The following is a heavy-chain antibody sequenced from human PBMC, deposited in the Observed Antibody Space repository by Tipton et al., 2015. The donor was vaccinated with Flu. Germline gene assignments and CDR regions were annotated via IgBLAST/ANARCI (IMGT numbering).Heavy chain of an antibody. D-gene: IGHD3-10*01. J-gene: IGHJ4*02. V-gene: IGHV4-38-2*02. CDR3: ARSTCHYGSGSSDY. CDR1: DYSISSGYY. Sequence: GLVKPSETLSLICTVSDYSISSGYYWGWIRQPPGKGLEWIGCVSHSGRTYYNPSLKSRVTISLDTAKNQFSQRLSSVTAADTAVYYCARSTCHYGSGSSDYWGQGTLVTVSS. CDR2: VSHSGRT.